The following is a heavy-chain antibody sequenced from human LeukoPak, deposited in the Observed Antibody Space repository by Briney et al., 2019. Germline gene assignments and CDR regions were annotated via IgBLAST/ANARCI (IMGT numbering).Heavy chain of an antibody. CDR2: ISRSGSSI. J-gene: IGHJ4*02. Sequence: GGSLRLSCAASGFTFSSYSMNWVRQAPGKGLEWVSYISRSGSSIDYADSVKGRFTISRDNSKNTVYPQMNSLRAEDTAVYYCARVIGHFDYWGQGTLVTVSS. D-gene: IGHD3-16*01. V-gene: IGHV3-48*01. CDR3: ARVIGHFDY. CDR1: GFTFSSYS.